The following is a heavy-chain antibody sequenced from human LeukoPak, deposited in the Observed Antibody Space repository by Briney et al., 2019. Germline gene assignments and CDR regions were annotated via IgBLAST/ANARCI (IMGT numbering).Heavy chain of an antibody. V-gene: IGHV4-59*11. D-gene: IGHD3-16*01. J-gene: IGHJ4*02. CDR2: IYYSGST. CDR1: GASISSHY. Sequence: SETLSLTCAVSGASISSHYWNWIRQPPGKGLEWIGYIYYSGSTNYNPSLKSRVTISVDTSKNQFSLKLSSVTAADTAVYYCASGDYDYVWGSPIYFDYWGQGTLVTVSS. CDR3: ASGDYDYVWGSPIYFDY.